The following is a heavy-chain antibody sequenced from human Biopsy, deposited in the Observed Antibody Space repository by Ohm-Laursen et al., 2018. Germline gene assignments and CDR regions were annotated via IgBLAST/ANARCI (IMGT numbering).Heavy chain of an antibody. J-gene: IGHJ6*02. Sequence: TLSLTCAVNGESSSGYFWNWIRQPPGKGLEWIGEINQSGSTNYNPSLKSRVTISVDTSKNQFSLKLRSVTAADTAVYYCARAVDYYDPYYYYGLDVWGQGTTVTVSS. CDR1: GESSSGYF. CDR3: ARAVDYYDPYYYYGLDV. CDR2: INQSGST. V-gene: IGHV4-34*01. D-gene: IGHD3-16*01.